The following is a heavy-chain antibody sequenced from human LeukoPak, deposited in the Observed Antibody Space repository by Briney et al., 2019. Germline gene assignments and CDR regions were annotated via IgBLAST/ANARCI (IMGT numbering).Heavy chain of an antibody. Sequence: SQTLSLTCAVSGGSISSGDYYWSWIRQPPGKGLEWIGYIYYSGSTYYNPSLKSRVTISVDTSKNQFSLKLSSVTAADTAVYYCARLRGTMIVVVTPPYYMDVWGKGTTVTVSS. J-gene: IGHJ6*03. CDR2: IYYSGST. D-gene: IGHD3-22*01. V-gene: IGHV4-30-4*08. CDR1: GGSISSGDYY. CDR3: ARLRGTMIVVVTPPYYMDV.